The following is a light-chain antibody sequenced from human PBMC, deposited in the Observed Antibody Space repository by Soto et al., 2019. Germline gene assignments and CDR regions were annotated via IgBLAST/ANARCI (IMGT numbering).Light chain of an antibody. CDR1: QSVSSN. V-gene: IGKV3-15*01. CDR2: DAS. J-gene: IGKJ3*01. CDR3: QQYNTWPLT. Sequence: ETVMTQSPATLSVSPGERPTLSCRASQSVSSNLAWYQQKPGQAPRLLIYDASTRATVIPARFSGSGSGTEFTLTIRSLQSEDFAVYYCQQYNTWPLTFGPGTKVDIK.